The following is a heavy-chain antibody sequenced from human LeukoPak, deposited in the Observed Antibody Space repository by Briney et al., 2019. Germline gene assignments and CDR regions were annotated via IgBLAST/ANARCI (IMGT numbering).Heavy chain of an antibody. CDR2: ISSSSSYI. D-gene: IGHD2-8*01. CDR1: GFTFSSYS. V-gene: IGHV3-21*04. Sequence: GGSLRLSCAASGFTFSSYSMNWVRQAPGKGLEWVSSISSSSSYIYYADSVKGRFTISRDNSKNTLYLQMNSLRAEDTAVYYCAKDLYGEDYFDYWGQGTLVTVSS. CDR3: AKDLYGEDYFDY. J-gene: IGHJ4*02.